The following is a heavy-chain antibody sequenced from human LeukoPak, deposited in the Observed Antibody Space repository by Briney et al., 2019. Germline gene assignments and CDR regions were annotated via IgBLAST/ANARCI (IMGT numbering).Heavy chain of an antibody. J-gene: IGHJ4*02. V-gene: IGHV3-64*01. CDR2: ISSNGGST. CDR1: GFTFSSYA. Sequence: GGSLRLSCAASGFTFSSYAMHWVRQAPAKGLEYVSAISSNGGSTYYANSVKGRFTISRDNSKNTLYLQMGSLRAEDMAVYYCARDDWGYWGQGSLVTVSS. CDR3: ARDDWGY. D-gene: IGHD3-9*01.